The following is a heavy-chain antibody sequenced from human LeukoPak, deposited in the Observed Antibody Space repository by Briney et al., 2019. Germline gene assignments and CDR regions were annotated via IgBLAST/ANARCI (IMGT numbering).Heavy chain of an antibody. CDR1: GGSISSGGYY. CDR2: IYYSGST. V-gene: IGHV4-31*03. J-gene: IGHJ3*02. D-gene: IGHD2-2*02. Sequence: SQTLSLTCTVSGGSISSGGYYWSWIRQHPGKGLEWIGYIYYSGSTYYNPSLKSRVTISVDTSKNQFSLKLSSVTAADTAVYYCARVVVPAAIDAFDIWGQGTMVTVSS. CDR3: ARVVVPAAIDAFDI.